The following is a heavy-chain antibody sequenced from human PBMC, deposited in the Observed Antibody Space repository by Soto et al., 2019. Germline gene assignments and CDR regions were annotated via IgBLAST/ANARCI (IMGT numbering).Heavy chain of an antibody. CDR2: ISSSGSII. CDR1: GFTFSSYG. J-gene: IGHJ6*02. D-gene: IGHD3-16*01. V-gene: IGHV3-48*03. CDR3: ARDRETYYGMDV. Sequence: EVQLVESGGGLVQPGGSLRLSCAASGFTFSSYGMNWVRQAPGKGLEWVSYISSSGSIIYYVDSVKGRFTISRDNAKKSLYLQMNSLRAEDTAVYYCARDRETYYGMDVWGQGTTVTVSS.